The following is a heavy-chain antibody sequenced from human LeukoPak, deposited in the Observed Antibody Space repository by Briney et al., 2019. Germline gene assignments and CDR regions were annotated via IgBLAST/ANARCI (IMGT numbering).Heavy chain of an antibody. Sequence: GGSLRLSCTASGFTFSSYTMTWVRQAPGKGLKWVSTITTGDGNTYYADSVKGRFTISRDNSKTTLSLQMNSLRAEDTAVYYCARGYNSGLYFAFDIWGQGTLVTVSS. D-gene: IGHD6-19*01. CDR2: ITTGDGNT. V-gene: IGHV3-23*01. J-gene: IGHJ3*02. CDR1: GFTFSSYT. CDR3: ARGYNSGLYFAFDI.